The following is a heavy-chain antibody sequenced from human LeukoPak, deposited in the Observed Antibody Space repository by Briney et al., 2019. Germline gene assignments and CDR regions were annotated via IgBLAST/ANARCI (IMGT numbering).Heavy chain of an antibody. CDR3: ARVHCSGGSCYFDP. J-gene: IGHJ5*02. Sequence: SETLSLTCTVSGGSISSSSYYWGWIRQPPGKGLEWIGSIYYSGRTYYNPSLKSRVTISVDTSKNQFSLKLSSVTAADTAVYYCARVHCSGGSCYFDPWGQGTLVTVSS. CDR1: GGSISSSSYY. D-gene: IGHD2-15*01. V-gene: IGHV4-39*07. CDR2: IYYSGRT.